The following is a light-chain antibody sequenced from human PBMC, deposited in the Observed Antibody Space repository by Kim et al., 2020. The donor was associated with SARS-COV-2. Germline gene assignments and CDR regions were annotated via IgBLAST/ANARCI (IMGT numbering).Light chain of an antibody. J-gene: IGKJ1*01. CDR2: GAS. CDR3: QQYGSSPWT. V-gene: IGKV3-20*01. CDR1: QSVSSSY. Sequence: MVLTQSPGTLSLSPGERATLSCRASQSVSSSYLAWYRQKPGQAPRLLIYGASSRATGIPDRFSGSGSGTDFTLTISRLEPEDFAVYYCQQYGSSPWTFGQGTKVDIK.